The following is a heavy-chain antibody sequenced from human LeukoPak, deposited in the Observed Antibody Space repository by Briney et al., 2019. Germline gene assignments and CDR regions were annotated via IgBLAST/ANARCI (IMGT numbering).Heavy chain of an antibody. Sequence: GASVKVSCTASGGTFSSYAISWVRQAPGQGLEWMGGIIPIFGTANYAQKFQGRVTITADESTSTAYMELSSLRSEDTAVYYCASGAYGSGSYAFDYWGQGTLVTVSS. CDR2: IIPIFGTA. D-gene: IGHD3-10*01. CDR1: GGTFSSYA. V-gene: IGHV1-69*13. CDR3: ASGAYGSGSYAFDY. J-gene: IGHJ4*02.